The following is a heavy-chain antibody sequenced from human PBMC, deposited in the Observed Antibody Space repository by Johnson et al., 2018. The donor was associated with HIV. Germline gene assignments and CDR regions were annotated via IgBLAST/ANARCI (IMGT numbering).Heavy chain of an antibody. V-gene: IGHV3-30*04. J-gene: IGHJ3*02. CDR1: GFTFSNYA. D-gene: IGHD3-10*01. Sequence: QVQLVESGGGVVQPGRSLRLSCAASGFTFSNYAMHWVRQAPGRGLEWVAVISYDGSDEYYADSVRGRFTISRDNSKNTLYLQMSSLRAEDTAVYYCARAPEVRGVDAFDIWGQGTMVTVSS. CDR2: ISYDGSDE. CDR3: ARAPEVRGVDAFDI.